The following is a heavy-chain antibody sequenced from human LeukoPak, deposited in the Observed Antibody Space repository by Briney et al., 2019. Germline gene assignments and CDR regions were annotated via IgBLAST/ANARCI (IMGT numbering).Heavy chain of an antibody. CDR1: GGSISSGDYY. CDR2: IYYSGST. D-gene: IGHD3-9*01. V-gene: IGHV4-30-4*01. Sequence: SETLSLTCTVSGGSISSGDYYWSWIRQPPGKGLEWIGYIYYSGSTYYNPSLKSRVTISVDMSKNQFSLKLSSVTAADTAVYYCARGPRGTFDWLLRLDYWGQGTLVTVSS. J-gene: IGHJ4*02. CDR3: ARGPRGTFDWLLRLDY.